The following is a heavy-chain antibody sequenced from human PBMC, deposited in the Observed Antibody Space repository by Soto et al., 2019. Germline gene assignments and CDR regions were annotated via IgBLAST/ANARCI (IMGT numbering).Heavy chain of an antibody. J-gene: IGHJ6*02. D-gene: IGHD3-3*01. CDR2: ISSSSSYI. V-gene: IGHV3-21*01. CDR3: ARGGNYDFWSGYYGMDV. CDR1: GFPFSSYN. Sequence: GSLILSCATSGFPFSSYNMNWVRQAPGKGLEWVSSISSSSSYIYYADSVKGRFTISRDNAKNSLYLQMNSLRAEDTAVYYCARGGNYDFWSGYYGMDVWGQGTTVTVSS.